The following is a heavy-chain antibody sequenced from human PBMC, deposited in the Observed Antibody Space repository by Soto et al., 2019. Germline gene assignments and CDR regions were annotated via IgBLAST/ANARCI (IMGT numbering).Heavy chain of an antibody. J-gene: IGHJ4*02. CDR1: GFTFSSYA. D-gene: IGHD4-4*01. CDR3: AKMLLQSRPYGPDY. CDR2: ISGSGGST. V-gene: IGHV3-23*01. Sequence: HPGGSLRLSCAASGFTFSSYALSWVRQAPGKGLEWVSAISGSGGSTYYADSVKGRFTISRDNSKNTLYLQMNSLRAEDTAVYYCAKMLLQSRPYGPDYWGQGTLVTVSS.